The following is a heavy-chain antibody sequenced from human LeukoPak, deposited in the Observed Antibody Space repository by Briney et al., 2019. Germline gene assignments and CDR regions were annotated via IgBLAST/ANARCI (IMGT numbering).Heavy chain of an antibody. J-gene: IGHJ6*02. CDR2: IYYSGST. V-gene: IGHV4-59*01. CDR3: ARPSGDHYGMDV. Sequence: PSETLSLTCTVSGGSINSYTWTWIRQPPGKGLEWIGYIYYSGSTNYNPSLKSRVTISVDTSKNQFSLKLSSVTAADTAVYYCARPSGDHYGMDVWGQGTTVTVSS. D-gene: IGHD3-10*01. CDR1: GGSINSYT.